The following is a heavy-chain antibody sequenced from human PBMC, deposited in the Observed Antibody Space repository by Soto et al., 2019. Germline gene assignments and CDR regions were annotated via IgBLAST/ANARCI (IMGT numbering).Heavy chain of an antibody. CDR3: AREPRHYDCYIDY. CDR2: INSDGSST. CDR1: GFTFSSYW. J-gene: IGHJ4*02. Sequence: GGSLRLSCAASGFTFSSYWMHWVRQAPGKGLVWVSRINSDGSSTSYADSVKGRFTISRDNAKNTLYLQMNSLRAEDTAVYYFAREPRHYDCYIDYSGQATLVSVSS. D-gene: IGHD4-17*01. V-gene: IGHV3-74*01.